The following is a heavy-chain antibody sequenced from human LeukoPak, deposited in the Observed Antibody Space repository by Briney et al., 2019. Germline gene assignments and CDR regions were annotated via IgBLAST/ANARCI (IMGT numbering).Heavy chain of an antibody. J-gene: IGHJ6*02. CDR1: GYTFTGYY. CDR2: INPNSGGT. D-gene: IGHD3-9*01. V-gene: IGHV1-2*02. CDR3: ARDRQPIFTGSYYYYYYGMDV. Sequence: ASVKVSCKASGYTFTGYYMHWVRQAPGKGLEWMGWINPNSGGTNYAQKFQGRVTMTRDTSISTAYMELSRLRSDDTAVYYCARDRQPIFTGSYYYYYYGMDVWGQGTTVTVSS.